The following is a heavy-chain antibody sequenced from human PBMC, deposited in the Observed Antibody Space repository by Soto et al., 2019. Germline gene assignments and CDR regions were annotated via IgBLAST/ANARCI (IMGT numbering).Heavy chain of an antibody. J-gene: IGHJ6*02. Sequence: ASVKVSCKASGYSFSDYTMHWVRRAPGQPPEWMARINTGTASTEYSQKFQGRVTITRDTSATTAYMDLSSLRSEDTAVYYCARGHPESYGMDVWCQGATVTVSS. CDR1: GYSFSDYT. CDR2: INTGTAST. CDR3: ARGHPESYGMDV. D-gene: IGHD3-10*01. V-gene: IGHV1-3*04.